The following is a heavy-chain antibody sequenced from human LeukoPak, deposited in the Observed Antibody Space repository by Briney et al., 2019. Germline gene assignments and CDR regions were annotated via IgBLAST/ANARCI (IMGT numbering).Heavy chain of an antibody. Sequence: GGSLRLSCAAPGFTFTSYAMNWVRQAPGKGLEWVSAISGSGGGTYYADSVKGRFTISRDNSKNTLYLQMNSLRAEDTAVYYCAREARYSSGWYRRNYFDYWGQGTLVTVSS. D-gene: IGHD6-19*01. CDR3: AREARYSSGWYRRNYFDY. CDR1: GFTFTSYA. V-gene: IGHV3-23*01. J-gene: IGHJ4*02. CDR2: ISGSGGGT.